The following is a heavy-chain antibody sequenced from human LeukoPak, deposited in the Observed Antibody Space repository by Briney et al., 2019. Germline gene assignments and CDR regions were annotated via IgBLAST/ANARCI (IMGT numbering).Heavy chain of an antibody. CDR2: IYHSGSP. CDR3: ARDPDIDPSRGSGYFDL. J-gene: IGHJ2*01. V-gene: IGHV4-28*03. CDR1: GYSISSGNW. Sequence: SETLSLTCAVSGYSISSGNWWGWIRQPPGKGLEWIGFIYHSGSPYYSPSLKSRVTMSVDTSKNQFSLNLGSVTAADTAVYYCARDPDIDPSRGSGYFDLWGRGTLVTVSS. D-gene: IGHD5-12*01.